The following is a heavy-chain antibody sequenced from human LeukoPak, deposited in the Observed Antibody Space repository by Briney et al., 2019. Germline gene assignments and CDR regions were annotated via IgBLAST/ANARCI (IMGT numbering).Heavy chain of an antibody. V-gene: IGHV3-33*01. CDR1: GFTFSSYG. CDR2: IWYDGSNK. Sequence: GRSLRLSCAASGFTFSSYGMHWVRQAPGKGLEWVAVIWYDGSNKYYADSVKGRFTISRDNSKNTLYLQMNSLRAEDTAVYYCARITAGRDGYNWGQGTLVTVSS. D-gene: IGHD5-24*01. J-gene: IGHJ4*02. CDR3: ARITAGRDGYN.